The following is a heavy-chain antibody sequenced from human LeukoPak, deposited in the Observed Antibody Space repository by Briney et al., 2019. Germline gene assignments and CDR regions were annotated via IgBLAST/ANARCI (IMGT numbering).Heavy chain of an antibody. D-gene: IGHD2-15*01. Sequence: SETLSLTCTVSGGSISSYYWSWIRQPPGKGLEWIGCIYYSGSTNYNPSLKSRVTISVDTSKNQFSLKLSSVAAADTAVYYCARDLAGYCSGGSCYSGNWFDPWGQGTLVTVSS. CDR3: ARDLAGYCSGGSCYSGNWFDP. J-gene: IGHJ5*02. V-gene: IGHV4-59*01. CDR1: GGSISSYY. CDR2: IYYSGST.